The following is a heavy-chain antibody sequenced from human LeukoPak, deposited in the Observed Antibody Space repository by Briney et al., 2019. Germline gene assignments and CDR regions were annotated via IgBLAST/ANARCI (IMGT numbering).Heavy chain of an antibody. V-gene: IGHV3-23*01. CDR3: ANEIRPNDY. J-gene: IGHJ4*02. D-gene: IGHD4-17*01. Sequence: QLGGSLRLSCAASEFDFSTHAMTWVRQAPGKGLEWVSAISISGTKTYYADSVKGRFTISRDNSKNTLYLQMYSLRAEDTAVYYCANEIRPNDYWGQGTLVTVSS. CDR1: EFDFSTHA. CDR2: ISISGTKT.